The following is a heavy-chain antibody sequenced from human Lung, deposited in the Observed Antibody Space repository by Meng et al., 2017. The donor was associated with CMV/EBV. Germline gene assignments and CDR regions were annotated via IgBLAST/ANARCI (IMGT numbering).Heavy chain of an antibody. J-gene: IGHJ5*02. CDR2: ISMSSSDI. V-gene: IGHV3-21*01. D-gene: IGHD3-3*01. Sequence: SXAASGFTFSSYSMNWVCQAPGKGLEWVSYISMSSSDIYYADSVKGRFTISRDNAKKSLYLQMNSLRAEDTAVYYCARIKYDFWGTNWFDPWGQGTLVTVSS. CDR3: ARIKYDFWGTNWFDP. CDR1: GFTFSSYS.